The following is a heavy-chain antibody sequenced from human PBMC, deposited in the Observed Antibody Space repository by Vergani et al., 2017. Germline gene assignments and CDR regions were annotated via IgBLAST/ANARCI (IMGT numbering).Heavy chain of an antibody. V-gene: IGHV3-21*01. Sequence: EVQLVESGGGLVKPGGSLRLSCAASGFTFSSYSMNWVRQAPGKGLEWVSSISSSSSYIYYADSVKGRFTISRDNAKNSLYLQMNSLRAEDTAVYYCARDHISGFHDSSGYYVDYWGQGTLVTVS. D-gene: IGHD3-22*01. CDR2: ISSSSSYI. CDR1: GFTFSSYS. J-gene: IGHJ4*02. CDR3: ARDHISGFHDSSGYYVDY.